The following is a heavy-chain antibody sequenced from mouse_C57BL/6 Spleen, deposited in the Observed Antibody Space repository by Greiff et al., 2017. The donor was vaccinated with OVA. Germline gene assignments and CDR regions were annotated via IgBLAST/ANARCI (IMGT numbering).Heavy chain of an antibody. V-gene: IGHV1-76*01. CDR2: IYPGSGNT. D-gene: IGHD2-4*01. CDR1: GYTFTDYY. J-gene: IGHJ3*01. CDR3: ARSRDYDILFAY. Sequence: QVQLQQSGAELVRPGASVKLSCKASGYTFTDYYINWVKQRPGQGLEWIARIYPGSGNTYYNEKFKSKATLTAEKSSSTAYMQLSSLTSEDSAVYFCARSRDYDILFAYWGQGTLVTVSA.